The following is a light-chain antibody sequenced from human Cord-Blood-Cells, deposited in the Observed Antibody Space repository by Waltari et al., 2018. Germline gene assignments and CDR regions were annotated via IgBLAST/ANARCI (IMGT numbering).Light chain of an antibody. CDR3: QQSYSTIT. Sequence: DIQMTQSPSSLSASVGDRVTITCRASQSISSYLNWYQQKPGKAPKLLIYAASSLQSRVPSRFSGSGSGTDFTLTISSLQPEDFATYYCQQSYSTITFGQGTRLEIK. CDR1: QSISSY. J-gene: IGKJ5*01. V-gene: IGKV1-39*01. CDR2: AAS.